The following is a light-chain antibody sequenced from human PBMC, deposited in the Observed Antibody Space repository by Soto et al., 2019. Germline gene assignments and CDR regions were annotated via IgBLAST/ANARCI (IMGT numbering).Light chain of an antibody. Sequence: EIVLTQSPGTLSLSPGERATLSCRASQSVSSNLAWYQQKPGQAPRLLIYGASSRATGIPDRFGGSGSGTDFTLTISRLEPEDFAVYYCQQYGSSPGITFGQGTRLEIK. V-gene: IGKV3-20*01. CDR3: QQYGSSPGIT. CDR2: GAS. CDR1: QSVSSN. J-gene: IGKJ5*01.